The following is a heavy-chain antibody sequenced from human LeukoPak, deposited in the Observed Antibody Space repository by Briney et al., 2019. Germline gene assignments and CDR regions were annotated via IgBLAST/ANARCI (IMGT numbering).Heavy chain of an antibody. D-gene: IGHD2-15*01. CDR2: IYYSGST. J-gene: IGHJ4*02. V-gene: IGHV4-59*01. CDR3: ARALTPGYCSGGTCSYFDY. CDR1: GGSIRSYY. Sequence: PWETVSLTCTVSGGSIRSYYWSWIRQPPGKGLEWIGYIYYSGSTNSNPSLKSRVTISVDTSKNQFSLKVSSVTAADTAAYYCARALTPGYCSGGTCSYFDYWGQGSLVTVSS.